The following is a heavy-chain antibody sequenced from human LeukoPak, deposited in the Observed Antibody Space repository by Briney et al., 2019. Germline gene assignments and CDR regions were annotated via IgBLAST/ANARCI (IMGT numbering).Heavy chain of an antibody. CDR3: ARDAGYCSSTSCQGGWFDP. J-gene: IGHJ5*02. V-gene: IGHV1-2*02. CDR2: INPNSGGT. Sequence: EASVKVSCKASGYTFTGYYMHWVRQAPGQGLEWMGWINPNSGGTNYAQKFQGRVTMTRDTSISTAYMELSRLRFDDTAVYYCARDAGYCSSTSCQGGWFDPWGQGTLVTVSS. CDR1: GYTFTGYY. D-gene: IGHD2-2*01.